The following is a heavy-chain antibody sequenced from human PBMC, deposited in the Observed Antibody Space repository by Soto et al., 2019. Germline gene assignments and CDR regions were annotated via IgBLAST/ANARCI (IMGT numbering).Heavy chain of an antibody. CDR1: GFTVSSNY. D-gene: IGHD6-13*01. V-gene: IGHV3-53*01. Sequence: PGGSLRLSCAASGFTVSSNYMSWVRQAPGKGLEWVSVIYSGGSTYYADSVKGRFTISRDNSKNTLYLQMNSLRAEDTAVYYCARLGSYSSSRFDYYYGMDVWGQGTTVTVSS. J-gene: IGHJ6*02. CDR2: IYSGGST. CDR3: ARLGSYSSSRFDYYYGMDV.